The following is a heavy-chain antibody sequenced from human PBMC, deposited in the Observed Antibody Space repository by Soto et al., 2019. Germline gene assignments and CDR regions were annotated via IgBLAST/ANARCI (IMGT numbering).Heavy chain of an antibody. Sequence: QVQLVESGGGVVQPGRYLRLSCAASGFTFSSYGMHWVRQAPGKGLEWVAVISYDGSYKYYADSVKGRFTISRDNSKNTLYLKMNSLRAEDTAVYYCAKWNGGFDYWGQGTLVTVSS. J-gene: IGHJ4*02. D-gene: IGHD3-16*01. CDR3: AKWNGGFDY. CDR1: GFTFSSYG. CDR2: ISYDGSYK. V-gene: IGHV3-30*18.